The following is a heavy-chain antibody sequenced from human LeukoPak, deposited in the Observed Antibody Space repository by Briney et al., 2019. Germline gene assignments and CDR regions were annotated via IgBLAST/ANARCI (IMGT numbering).Heavy chain of an antibody. V-gene: IGHV3-23*01. D-gene: IGHD1-26*01. J-gene: IGHJ4*02. CDR1: GSTFSSYA. CDR3: AKFRGEVRRTSHDY. CDR2: ISGSGGST. Sequence: GGSLRLSCAASGSTFSSYAMSWVRQAPGKGLEWVSAISGSGGSTYYADSVKGRFTISRDNSKNTPYLQMNSLRAEDTAVYYCAKFRGEVRRTSHDYWGQGTLVTVSS.